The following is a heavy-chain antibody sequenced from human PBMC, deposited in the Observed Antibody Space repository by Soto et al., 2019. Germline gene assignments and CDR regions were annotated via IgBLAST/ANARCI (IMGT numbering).Heavy chain of an antibody. CDR2: ISPSTSHI. V-gene: IGHV3-21*01. CDR1: GFTFSSCT. J-gene: IGHJ6*02. CDR3: SGCSGGACHQNYGMDV. Sequence: EVHLVESGGGLVKPGGSLRLSCAVSGFTFSSCTMNWVRQAPGKGLEWVSSISPSTSHIYYADSVKGRFTISRDNTKKSLFLQMNSLRAEDTAVYYCSGCSGGACHQNYGMDVWGQRTTVTVSS. D-gene: IGHD2-15*01.